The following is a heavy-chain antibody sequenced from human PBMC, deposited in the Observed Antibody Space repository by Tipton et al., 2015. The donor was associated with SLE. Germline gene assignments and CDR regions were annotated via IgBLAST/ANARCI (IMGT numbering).Heavy chain of an antibody. J-gene: IGHJ4*02. Sequence: LRLSCTVSGGSVSSDGDYWSWIRQHPGKGLEWIGYTHYSGSTYYKPSLKSRVNISIDTSKNQFSLKLSSVTAADTAVYSCARGGIPYSASWYGYFFDYWGLGSLVTVSS. CDR3: ARGGIPYSASWYGYFFDY. CDR1: GGSVSSDGDY. V-gene: IGHV4-31*02. D-gene: IGHD6-13*01. CDR2: THYSGST.